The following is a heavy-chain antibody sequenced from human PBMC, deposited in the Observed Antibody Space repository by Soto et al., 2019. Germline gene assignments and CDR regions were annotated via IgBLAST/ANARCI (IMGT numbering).Heavy chain of an antibody. CDR1: GGSFSYYS. Sequence: SETLSLTCTVYGGSFSYYSWIWIRQPPGKGLEWIGEINHRGQSNLKSSLKSRTIISVDKSKNQVSLNLNSVTAADTAVYFCAKVSRITIFGGGWFDPWGQGTLVTVSS. J-gene: IGHJ5*02. V-gene: IGHV4-34*01. D-gene: IGHD3-3*01. CDR2: INHRGQS. CDR3: AKVSRITIFGGGWFDP.